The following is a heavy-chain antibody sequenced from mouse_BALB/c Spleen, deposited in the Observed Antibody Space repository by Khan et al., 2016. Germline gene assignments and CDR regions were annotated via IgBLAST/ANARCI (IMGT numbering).Heavy chain of an antibody. D-gene: IGHD1-1*01. CDR3: TSYGSSFPYYFDY. CDR1: GYSFTGYY. CDR2: ISCYNGAT. J-gene: IGHJ2*01. V-gene: IGHV1S34*01. Sequence: LVKTGASVKISCKASGYSFTGYYMHWVKQSHGKSLEWIGYISCYNGATSYNQTFKGKATFTVDTSSSTAYMQFNSLTSEDSAVYYCTSYGSSFPYYFDYWGQGTTLSVSS.